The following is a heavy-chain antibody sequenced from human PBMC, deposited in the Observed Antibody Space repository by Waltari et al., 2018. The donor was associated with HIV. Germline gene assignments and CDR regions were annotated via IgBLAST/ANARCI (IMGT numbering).Heavy chain of an antibody. CDR2: ISSESTNI. J-gene: IGHJ6*02. D-gene: IGHD3-9*01. CDR1: GLPFSQCA. V-gene: IGHV3-48*02. CDR3: ARDTLNFYFGLDV. Sequence: EEQLVEAGGGGVIKPGVSRRLSCVGSGLPFSQCAMTGVRQAPGKGLEWIAYISSESTNIQYADAVKGLFTVSRDNAKESLYLQMNSLRDGDTAVYYCARDTLNFYFGLDVWGQGTTVTVSS.